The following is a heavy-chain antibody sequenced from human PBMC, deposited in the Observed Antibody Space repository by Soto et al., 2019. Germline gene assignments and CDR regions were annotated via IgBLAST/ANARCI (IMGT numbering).Heavy chain of an antibody. V-gene: IGHV2-26*01. J-gene: IGHJ5*02. Sequence: QVTLKESGPVLVKPTETLTLRCTVSGLSITDSEMGVSWIRQPPGQPLEWLAHIDSSGEKSYRTFLKSRLANSKDTSKSNLVLTMTNMDPADTATYYCARRHLAVAVSPWFDPWGQGIPVTVSS. CDR3: ARRHLAVAVSPWFDP. D-gene: IGHD6-19*01. CDR1: GLSITDSEMG. CDR2: IDSSGEK.